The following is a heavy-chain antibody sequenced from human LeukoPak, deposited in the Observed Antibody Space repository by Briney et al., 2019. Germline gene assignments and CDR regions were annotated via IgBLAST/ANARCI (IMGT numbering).Heavy chain of an antibody. V-gene: IGHV1-18*01. CDR2: ISAYNGNT. Sequence: ASVKVSCKASGYTFTSYGISWVRQAPGQGLEWMGWISAYNGNTNYAQKLQGRVTMTTDTSTSIAYMELRSLRSDDTAVYYCAREGEPYSSSWYAHYYYYYMDVWGKGTTVTVSS. J-gene: IGHJ6*03. D-gene: IGHD6-13*01. CDR3: AREGEPYSSSWYAHYYYYYMDV. CDR1: GYTFTSYG.